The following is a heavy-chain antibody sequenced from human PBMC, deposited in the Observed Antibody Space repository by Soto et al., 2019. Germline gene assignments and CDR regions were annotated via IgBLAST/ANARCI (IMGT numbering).Heavy chain of an antibody. CDR1: GGTFSSYA. D-gene: IGHD2-15*01. J-gene: IGHJ6*02. Sequence: QVQLVQSGAEVKKPGSSVKVSCKASGGTFSSYAISWVRQAPGQGLEGMGGIIPIFRTAGYAQKFQGRVTITADESTSAAYMELSSLRSEDTTVYYCASVETQRYFFGMDVWGQGATVTVSS. CDR2: IIPIFRTA. CDR3: ASVETQRYFFGMDV. V-gene: IGHV1-69*12.